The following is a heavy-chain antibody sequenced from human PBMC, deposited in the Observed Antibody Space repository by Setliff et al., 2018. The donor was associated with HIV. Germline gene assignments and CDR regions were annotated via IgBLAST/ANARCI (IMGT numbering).Heavy chain of an antibody. CDR2: ISSNGGST. CDR1: GFTFSSYA. D-gene: IGHD2-21*02. CDR3: SKGHPDGDPYYFDY. Sequence: PGGSLRLSCSASGFTFSSYAMYWVRQAPGKGLEYVSAISSNGGSTYYADSVKGRFTISRDNSKNTLYLQMNSLRTEDTALYYCSKGHPDGDPYYFDYWGQGTLVTVSS. V-gene: IGHV3-64*04. J-gene: IGHJ4*02.